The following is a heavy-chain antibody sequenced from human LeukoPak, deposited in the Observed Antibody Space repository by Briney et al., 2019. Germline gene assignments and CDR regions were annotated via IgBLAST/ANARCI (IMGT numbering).Heavy chain of an antibody. Sequence: GGSLRLSCAASGFTFSSYWMSWVRQAPGKGLEWVANIKQDGSEKYYVDSVKSRFTISRDNAKNSLYLQMNSLRAEDTAVYYCARGYCSGGSCPSDYWGQGTLVTVSS. J-gene: IGHJ4*02. CDR2: IKQDGSEK. V-gene: IGHV3-7*01. CDR1: GFTFSSYW. CDR3: ARGYCSGGSCPSDY. D-gene: IGHD2-15*01.